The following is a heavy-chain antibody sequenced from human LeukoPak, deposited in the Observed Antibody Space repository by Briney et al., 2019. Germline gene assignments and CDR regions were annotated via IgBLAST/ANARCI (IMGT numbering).Heavy chain of an antibody. J-gene: IGHJ5*02. D-gene: IGHD3-10*01. CDR2: ISYDGRNK. CDR1: GFTFSRYG. Sequence: GGSLRLSCAASGFTFSRYGMHWVHQAPGKGLEWVAVISYDGRNKYYADSVKGRFTISRDNSKNTLHLQMNSLRPADTAVYYCAKDLMRDRWFGESWGQGTLVTVSS. CDR3: AKDLMRDRWFGES. V-gene: IGHV3-30*18.